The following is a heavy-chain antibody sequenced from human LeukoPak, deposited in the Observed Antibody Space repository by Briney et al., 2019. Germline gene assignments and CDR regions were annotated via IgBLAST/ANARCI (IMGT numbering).Heavy chain of an antibody. J-gene: IGHJ6*03. CDR3: ARGIVVVTAMSYYYYMDV. V-gene: IGHV1-8*01. Sequence: ASVKVSCKASGYTFTSYDINWVRQATGQGLEWMGWMNPNSGNTGYAQKFQGSVTMTRNTSISTAYMELSSLRSEDTAVYYCARGIVVVTAMSYYYYMDVWGKGTTVTVSS. CDR1: GYTFTSYD. D-gene: IGHD2-21*02. CDR2: MNPNSGNT.